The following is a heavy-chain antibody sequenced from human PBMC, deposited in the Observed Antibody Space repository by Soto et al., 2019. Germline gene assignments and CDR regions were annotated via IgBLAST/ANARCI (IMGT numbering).Heavy chain of an antibody. D-gene: IGHD3-9*01. J-gene: IGHJ6*02. CDR2: IIPILGTA. CDR3: ARGLVINNYYYFHMDV. V-gene: IGHV1-69*13. CDR1: GGSFSSYI. Sequence: SVKVSCKASGGSFSSYIINWVRQAPGQGLEWMGGIIPILGTANYEQRFQGRVTITADESTSTAYMELSSLRSEDTAVYYCARGLVINNYYYFHMDVWGQGTKVTVSS.